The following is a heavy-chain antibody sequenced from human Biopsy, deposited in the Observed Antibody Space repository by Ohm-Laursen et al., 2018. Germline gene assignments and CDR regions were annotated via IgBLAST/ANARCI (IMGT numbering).Heavy chain of an antibody. CDR3: ARDSPSYADYPFDY. V-gene: IGHV4-4*07. CDR1: GGSINSHH. J-gene: IGHJ4*02. CDR2: VYISGGT. D-gene: IGHD4-17*01. Sequence: SGTLSLTCTVSGGSINSHHWSWIRQPAGKGLEWIGRVYISGGTTYNPSLKSRVTMSLDTSKNQFSLRLRSVTAADTAVYYCARDSPSYADYPFDYWGQGTLVTVPS.